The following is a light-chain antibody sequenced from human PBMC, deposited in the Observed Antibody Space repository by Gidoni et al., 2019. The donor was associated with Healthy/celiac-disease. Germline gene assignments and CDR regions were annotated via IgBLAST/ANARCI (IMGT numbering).Light chain of an antibody. Sequence: QSVLTQPPSVSGAPGQRVTISCTGSSSNIGAGYDVPRYQQLPETAPKLLIYGNSNRPSGVPDRFSGSKSGTSASLAITGLQAEDEADYYCQSYDSSLSVVFGGGTKLTVL. CDR1: SSNIGAGYD. J-gene: IGLJ2*01. V-gene: IGLV1-40*01. CDR3: QSYDSSLSVV. CDR2: GNS.